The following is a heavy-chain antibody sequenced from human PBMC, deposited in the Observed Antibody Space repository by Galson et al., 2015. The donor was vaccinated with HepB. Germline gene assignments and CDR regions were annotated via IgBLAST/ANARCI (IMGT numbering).Heavy chain of an antibody. V-gene: IGHV4-39*07. D-gene: IGHD1-14*01. Sequence: TLSLTCTVSGGSITRSNYHWGWIRQPPGKGLEWIGSIYYSGSTNYNPSLKSRVTISVDTSKNQFSLKLNSVTAADTAVYYCARDPRYMFPFNYWGQGTLVTVAS. CDR1: GGSITRSNYH. CDR2: IYYSGST. J-gene: IGHJ4*02. CDR3: ARDPRYMFPFNY.